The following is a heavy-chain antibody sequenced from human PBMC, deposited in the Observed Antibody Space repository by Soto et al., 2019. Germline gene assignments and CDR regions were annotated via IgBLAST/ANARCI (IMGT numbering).Heavy chain of an antibody. CDR1: GFTFSSYA. Sequence: SLRLSCAASGFTFSSYAMSWVRQAPGKGLEWVSAISGSGGSTYYADSGKGRFTISRDNSKNTLYLQMNSLRAEDTAVYYCAKDRQSSTTWFQYYYYGMDVWGQGTTVTVSS. D-gene: IGHD2-2*01. V-gene: IGHV3-23*01. CDR3: AKDRQSSTTWFQYYYYGMDV. J-gene: IGHJ6*02. CDR2: ISGSGGST.